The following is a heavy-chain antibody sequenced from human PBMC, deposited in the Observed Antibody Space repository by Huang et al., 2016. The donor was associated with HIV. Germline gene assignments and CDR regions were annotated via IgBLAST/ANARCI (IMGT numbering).Heavy chain of an antibody. CDR2: ISSSRYR. CDR1: GFTFSTYR. V-gene: IGHV3-21*01. CDR3: ARGFSGSYDIYFDY. Sequence: EVQLVESGGGLVKPGGSLRLSCAASGFTFSTYRMNWVRQAPGKGLEGVAAISSSRYRYYADSVKGRFTISRDNAKNSLYLQMNSLRAEDTAVYYCARGFSGSYDIYFDYRGQGSLVTVSS. J-gene: IGHJ4*02. D-gene: IGHD1-26*01.